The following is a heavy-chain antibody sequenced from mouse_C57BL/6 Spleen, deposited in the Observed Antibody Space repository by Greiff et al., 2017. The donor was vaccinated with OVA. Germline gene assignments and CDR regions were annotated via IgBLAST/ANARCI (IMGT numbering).Heavy chain of an antibody. CDR2: IDPSDSYT. Sequence: VQLQQPGAELVMPGASVKLSCKASGYTFTSYWMHWVKQRPGQGLEWIGEIDPSDSYTNYNQKFKGKSTLTVDKSSSTAYMQLSSLTSEDSAVYYCARSGSSGSLWFAYWGQGTLVTVSA. D-gene: IGHD3-2*02. CDR3: ARSGSSGSLWFAY. J-gene: IGHJ3*01. CDR1: GYTFTSYW. V-gene: IGHV1-69*01.